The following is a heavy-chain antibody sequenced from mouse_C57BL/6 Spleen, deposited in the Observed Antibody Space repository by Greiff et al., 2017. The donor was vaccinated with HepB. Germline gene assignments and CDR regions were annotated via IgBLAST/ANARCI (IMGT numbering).Heavy chain of an antibody. CDR1: GFTFSSYA. D-gene: IGHD2-5*01. CDR3: ARGWNSNYAWFAY. V-gene: IGHV5-4*03. CDR2: ISDGGSYT. J-gene: IGHJ3*01. Sequence: EVKLEESGGGLVKPGGSLKLSCAASGFTFSSYAMSWVRQTPEKRLEWVATISDGGSYTYYPDNVKGRFTISRDNAKNNLYLQMSHLKSEDTAMYYCARGWNSNYAWFAYWGQGTLVTVSA.